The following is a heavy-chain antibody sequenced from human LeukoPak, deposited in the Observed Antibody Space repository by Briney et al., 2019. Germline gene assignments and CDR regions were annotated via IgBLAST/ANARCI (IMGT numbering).Heavy chain of an antibody. V-gene: IGHV3-23*01. Sequence: GGSLRLSCAASGFSVSSNYMSWVRQAPGKGLEWVSAISNNGGYTYYADSVQGRFTISRDNSKSTLCLQMNSLRAEDTAVYYCAKQLGYCSDGSCYFPYWGQGTLVTVSS. D-gene: IGHD2-15*01. J-gene: IGHJ4*02. CDR1: GFSVSSNY. CDR3: AKQLGYCSDGSCYFPY. CDR2: ISNNGGYT.